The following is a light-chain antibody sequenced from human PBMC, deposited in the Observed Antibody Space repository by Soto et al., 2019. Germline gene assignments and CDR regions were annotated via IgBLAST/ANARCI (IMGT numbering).Light chain of an antibody. CDR2: GAS. Sequence: EIVLTQSPGTLSLSPGERATLSFSASQSVGSSLSWYQQKPGQAPRLLFYGASNRATAIPDRFSGSGFGTDFTLTITRLEPEDFAVYYCQQYGDSPQTFGPGTKVDIK. J-gene: IGKJ1*01. CDR3: QQYGDSPQT. CDR1: QSVGSS. V-gene: IGKV3-20*01.